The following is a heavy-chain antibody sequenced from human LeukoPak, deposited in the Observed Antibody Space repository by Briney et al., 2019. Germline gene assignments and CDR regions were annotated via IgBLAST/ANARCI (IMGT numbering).Heavy chain of an antibody. D-gene: IGHD3-9*01. CDR1: GFTFSTYS. J-gene: IGHJ6*02. Sequence: PGGSLRLSCAASGFTFSTYSMNWVRQAPGKGLEWVSSISSGSSYIYYADSVKGRFTISRDNAKNSLYLQMNSLRAEDTAVYYCARGGYFDILTGYYQTQYYYPMDVWGRGTTVTVSS. CDR2: ISSGSSYI. CDR3: ARGGYFDILTGYYQTQYYYPMDV. V-gene: IGHV3-21*01.